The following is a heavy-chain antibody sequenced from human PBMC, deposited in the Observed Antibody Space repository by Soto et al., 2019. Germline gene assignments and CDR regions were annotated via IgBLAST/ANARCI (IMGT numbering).Heavy chain of an antibody. V-gene: IGHV4-59*01. CDR2: THYSGNT. D-gene: IGHD3-10*01. Sequence: PSETLSLTCTVSGGSISSYYWSWVRQPPGKGLEWIGFTHYSGNTKYNPSLKSRVTISVDTSQNQLSLKLRSPTAADTAVYYCARESAGSGKNNWFDPWGQGTPVTVSS. CDR1: GGSISSYY. J-gene: IGHJ5*02. CDR3: ARESAGSGKNNWFDP.